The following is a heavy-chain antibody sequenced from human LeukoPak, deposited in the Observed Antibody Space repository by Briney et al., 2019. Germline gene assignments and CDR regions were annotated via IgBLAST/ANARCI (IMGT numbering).Heavy chain of an antibody. Sequence: ASVKVSCKASGYTFTSYGISWVRQAPGQGLEWMGWISAYNGNTNYAQKLQGRVTMTTDTSTSTAYMELRSLRSDDTAVYYCARPGYCSSTSCYSGTTVDYWGQGTLVTVSS. CDR2: ISAYNGNT. D-gene: IGHD2-2*01. CDR3: ARPGYCSSTSCYSGTTVDY. J-gene: IGHJ4*02. CDR1: GYTFTSYG. V-gene: IGHV1-18*01.